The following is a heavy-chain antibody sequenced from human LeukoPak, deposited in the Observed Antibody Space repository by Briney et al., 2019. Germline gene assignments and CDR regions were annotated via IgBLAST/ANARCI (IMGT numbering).Heavy chain of an antibody. CDR3: PRRPSGNWGAADY. J-gene: IGHJ4*02. V-gene: IGHV3-30*03. D-gene: IGHD7-27*01. CDR1: GFTFSTYG. Sequence: PGGSLRLSWAASGFTFSTYGMQWVRQAPGKGLEWVAFITYDGSNKHYVDSVKGRFTISRDNSKNTLYLQVNSLRSEDTAVYYCPRRPSGNWGAADYWGQGTLVTVSS. CDR2: ITYDGSNK.